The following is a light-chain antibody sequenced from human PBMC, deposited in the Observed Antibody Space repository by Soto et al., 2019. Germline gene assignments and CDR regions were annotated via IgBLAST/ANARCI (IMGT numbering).Light chain of an antibody. CDR2: DVS. J-gene: IGLJ1*01. CDR3: VSYTSSTTYV. CDR1: SSELGVYNF. V-gene: IGLV2-14*03. Sequence: QSALTQPASVYGSPGQSITISCTGTSSELGVYNFVSWYQQHPGRAPQLVMFDVSNRPSGVSIRFSGSKSGNTASLTISGLQADDEADYYCVSYTSSTTYVFGTGTKLTVL.